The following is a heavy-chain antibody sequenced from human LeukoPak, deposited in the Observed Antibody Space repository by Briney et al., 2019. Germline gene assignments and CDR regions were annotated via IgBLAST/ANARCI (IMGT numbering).Heavy chain of an antibody. D-gene: IGHD3-22*01. CDR2: ISAYNGNT. J-gene: IGHJ4*02. V-gene: IGHV1-18*01. Sequence: ASVKVSCKASGYTFTSYGISWVRQAPGQGLEWMGWISAYNGNTNYAQKLQGRVTITTDTSTSTAYMELRSLRSDDTAVYYCARDMGIYDSSSPYYFDYWGQGTLVTVSS. CDR1: GYTFTSYG. CDR3: ARDMGIYDSSSPYYFDY.